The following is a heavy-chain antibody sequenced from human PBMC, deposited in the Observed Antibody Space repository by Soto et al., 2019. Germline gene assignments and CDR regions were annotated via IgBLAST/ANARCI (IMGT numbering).Heavy chain of an antibody. CDR3: ARDREGSGSYDYYYYYGMDV. CDR2: IGVGSGNT. D-gene: IGHD1-26*01. Sequence: GGPVKVSCKASGFTFSSSAMQWVRQARGQRLEWMGWIGVGSGNTNYAQKLQGRVTMTTDTSTSTAYMELRSLRSDDTAVYYCARDREGSGSYDYYYYYGMDVWGQGTTVTVSS. V-gene: IGHV1-58*02. J-gene: IGHJ6*02. CDR1: GFTFSSSA.